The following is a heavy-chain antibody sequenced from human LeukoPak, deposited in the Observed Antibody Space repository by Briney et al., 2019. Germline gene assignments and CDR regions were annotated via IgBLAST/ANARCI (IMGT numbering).Heavy chain of an antibody. CDR2: INSDGSST. V-gene: IGHV3-74*01. J-gene: IGHJ4*02. D-gene: IGHD1-26*01. CDR3: ARGYSGSYRIDY. CDR1: GFTFSSYW. Sequence: GGSLRLSCAASGFTFSSYWMHWVRQAPGKGLVWVSRINSDGSSTTYADSVKGRFTISRDNAKNTLFLQMNSLGAEDTAVYYCARGYSGSYRIDYWGRGTLATVSS.